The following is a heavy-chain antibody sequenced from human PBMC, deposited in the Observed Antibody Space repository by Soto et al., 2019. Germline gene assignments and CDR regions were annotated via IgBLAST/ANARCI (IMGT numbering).Heavy chain of an antibody. CDR3: AXFFWSGSEGYYYYGMDV. V-gene: IGHV5-10-1*01. CDR2: IDPSDSYT. D-gene: IGHD3-3*01. Sequence: GESLKISCKGSGYSFTIHWISWVRQMPGKGLEWMGRIDPSDSYTNYSPSFQGHVTISADKSISTAYLQWSSLKASDTAMYYCAXFFWSGSEGYYYYGMDVWGQGTTVTVSS. CDR1: GYSFTIHW. J-gene: IGHJ6*02.